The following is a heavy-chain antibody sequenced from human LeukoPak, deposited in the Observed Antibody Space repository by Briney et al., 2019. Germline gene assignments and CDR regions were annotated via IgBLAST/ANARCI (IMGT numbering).Heavy chain of an antibody. CDR2: INPDSGGT. J-gene: IGHJ6*03. Sequence: ASVKVSCKASGYTFTNYGISWVRQAPGQGLEWMGWINPDSGGTNYAQKFQGRVTMTRDTSITTAYMELSRLTSDDTAVYYCASGYSDYADYYNYYMDVWGKGTTVTVSS. CDR3: ASGYSDYADYYNYYMDV. CDR1: GYTFTNYG. D-gene: IGHD4-11*01. V-gene: IGHV1-2*02.